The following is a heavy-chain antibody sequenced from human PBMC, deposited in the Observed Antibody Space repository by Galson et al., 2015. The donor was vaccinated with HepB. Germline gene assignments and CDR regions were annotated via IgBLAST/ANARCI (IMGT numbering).Heavy chain of an antibody. CDR2: ISSSSSYI. CDR1: GFTFSSYS. CDR3: ARGGPTMIVRGAPRAFDI. D-gene: IGHD3-22*01. V-gene: IGHV3-21*01. Sequence: SLRLSCAASGFTFSSYSMNWVRQAPGKGLEWVSSISSSSSYIYYADSVKGRFTISRDNAKNSLYLQMNSLRAEDTAVYYCARGGPTMIVRGAPRAFDIWGQGTMVTVSS. J-gene: IGHJ3*02.